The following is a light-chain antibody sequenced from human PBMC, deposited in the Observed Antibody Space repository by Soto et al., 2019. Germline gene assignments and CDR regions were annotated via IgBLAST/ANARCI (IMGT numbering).Light chain of an antibody. Sequence: EIVLTQSPGTLSLSPGERATLSCRASQNVSSRYLAWYQQKPGQAPRLLIYGASSRATGIPDRFSGSGSGTDFTLTISRLEHEDVAVYYCQQYGSAPPYTFGQGTKLEIK. CDR2: GAS. CDR3: QQYGSAPPYT. J-gene: IGKJ2*01. CDR1: QNVSSRY. V-gene: IGKV3-20*01.